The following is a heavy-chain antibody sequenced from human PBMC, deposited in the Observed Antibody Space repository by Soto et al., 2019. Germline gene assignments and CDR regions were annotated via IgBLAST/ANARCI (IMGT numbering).Heavy chain of an antibody. D-gene: IGHD6-6*01. Sequence: EVQLLESGGGLVQPGGSLRLSCAASGFTFSTYAMTWVRQTPGKGMEWVSVISNSGGDTYYKDSVKGRFTISRDNSKNIVYLQMRDLRAEDTALYYCVKSHLFLFGVGARLDCWGQGTQVTVSS. CDR1: GFTFSTYA. V-gene: IGHV3-23*01. CDR3: VKSHLFLFGVGARLDC. J-gene: IGHJ4*02. CDR2: ISNSGGDT.